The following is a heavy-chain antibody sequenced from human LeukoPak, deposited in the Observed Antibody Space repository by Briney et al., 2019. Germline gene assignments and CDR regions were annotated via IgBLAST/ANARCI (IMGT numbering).Heavy chain of an antibody. CDR1: GFTFSSYS. Sequence: GSLRLSCAASGFTFSSYSMNWVRPAPGKGLEWVSYISSSSSTIYYADSVKGRFTISRDNAKNSLYLQMNSLRAEDTAVYYCARGLGVDYWGQGTLVTVSS. CDR3: ARGLGVDY. D-gene: IGHD6-6*01. CDR2: ISSSSSTI. V-gene: IGHV3-48*01. J-gene: IGHJ4*02.